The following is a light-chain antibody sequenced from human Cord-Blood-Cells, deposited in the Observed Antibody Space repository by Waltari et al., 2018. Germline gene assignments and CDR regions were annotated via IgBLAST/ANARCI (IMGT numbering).Light chain of an antibody. V-gene: IGLV2-14*01. CDR2: DVS. Sequence: QSALTQPASVSGSPGQSITISCPGTSSDVGGYNYVPWYQPHPGKAPQLMIYDVSKRPSGVSNRFSGSKSGNTASLTISGLQAEDEADYYCSSYTSSSRVFGGGTKLTVL. CDR3: SSYTSSSRV. J-gene: IGLJ3*02. CDR1: SSDVGGYNY.